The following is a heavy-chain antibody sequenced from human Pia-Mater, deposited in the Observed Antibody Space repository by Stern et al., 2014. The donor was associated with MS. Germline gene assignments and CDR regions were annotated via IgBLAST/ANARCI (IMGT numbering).Heavy chain of an antibody. CDR1: GGSISSGDYY. CDR3: ARGGEYYDSSGYSLLDY. Sequence: QVQLQEPGPGLVKPSQTLSLTCTVSGGSISSGDYYWSWIRQPPGKGLEWIGYIYYSGSTYYNPSLKSRVTISVDTSKNQFSLKLSSVTAADTAVYYCARGGEYYDSSGYSLLDYWGQGTLVTVSS. CDR2: IYYSGST. V-gene: IGHV4-30-4*01. J-gene: IGHJ4*02. D-gene: IGHD3-22*01.